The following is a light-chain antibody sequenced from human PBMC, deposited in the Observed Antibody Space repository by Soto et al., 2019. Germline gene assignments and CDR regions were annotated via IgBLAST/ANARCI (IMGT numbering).Light chain of an antibody. CDR2: AAY. J-gene: IGKJ1*01. V-gene: IGKV3-20*01. CDR3: QQYHNWWT. Sequence: IVFTHFAGTVSLSPGDRATLSFRAIQSVTSSYLAWYQQKPGQAPRLLIYAAYSRATGIPDRFSGSGYGTDFTLTISRLEPEDFAMYYCQQYHNWWTFGQGTKVDIK. CDR1: QSVTSSY.